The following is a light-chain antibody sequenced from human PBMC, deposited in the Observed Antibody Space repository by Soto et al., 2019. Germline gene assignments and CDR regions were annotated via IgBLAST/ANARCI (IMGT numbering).Light chain of an antibody. CDR3: QQYGSSLYT. CDR2: GAS. V-gene: IGKV3-20*01. J-gene: IGKJ2*01. CDR1: QSVSSSY. Sequence: EMVLTQSPGTLSLSPGERATLSCRASQSVSSSYLAWYQQKPGQAPRLLIYGASSRATGIPDRFSGSGSGTDFTLTISRLKPEDFAVYYCQQYGSSLYTFGQGTKLEIK.